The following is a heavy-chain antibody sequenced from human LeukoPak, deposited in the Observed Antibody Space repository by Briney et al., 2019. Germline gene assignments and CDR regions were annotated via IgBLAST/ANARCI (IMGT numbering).Heavy chain of an antibody. V-gene: IGHV4-30-2*01. Sequence: SSETLSLTCAVSGGSISSGGYSWSWIRQPPGKGLEWIGYIYHSGSTYYNPSLKSRLTISVDRSKNQFSLKLSSVTAADTAVYYCARNDIAAQSLRWFDPWGQGTLVTVSS. J-gene: IGHJ5*02. CDR3: ARNDIAAQSLRWFDP. D-gene: IGHD6-6*01. CDR2: IYHSGST. CDR1: GGSISSGGYS.